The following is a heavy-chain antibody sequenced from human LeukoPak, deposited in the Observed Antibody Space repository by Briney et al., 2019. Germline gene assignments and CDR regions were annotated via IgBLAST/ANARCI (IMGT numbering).Heavy chain of an antibody. V-gene: IGHV1-2*02. J-gene: IGHJ3*02. D-gene: IGHD3-22*01. CDR3: ARELYGSTMIVVGAAFDI. CDR2: INPNSGGT. CDR1: GYTFTGYY. Sequence: ASVRVSCKASGYTFTGYYMHWVRQAPGQGLEWMGWINPNSGGTNYAQKFQGRVTMTRDTSISTAYMELSRLRSDDTAVYYCARELYGSTMIVVGAAFDIWGQGTMVTVSS.